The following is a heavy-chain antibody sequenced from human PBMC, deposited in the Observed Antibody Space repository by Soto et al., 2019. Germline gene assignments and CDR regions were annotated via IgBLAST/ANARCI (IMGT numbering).Heavy chain of an antibody. CDR2: VSSYNGNT. J-gene: IGHJ4*02. CDR1: GYTFTDHG. V-gene: IGHV1-18*01. CDR3: AREVEGSYSPADF. D-gene: IGHD3-10*01. Sequence: QVQLVQSGPEVKKPGASVTVSCKTSGYTFTDHGIDWVRQAPGQGLEWVGWVSSYNGNTNYAYNLKDRVIMTTDASTSTAYMELRGLRSDDPAVYYCAREVEGSYSPADFWGQGTPVTVVS.